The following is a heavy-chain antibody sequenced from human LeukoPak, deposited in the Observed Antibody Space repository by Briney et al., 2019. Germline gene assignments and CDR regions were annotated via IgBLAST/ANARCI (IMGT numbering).Heavy chain of an antibody. Sequence: GGSLRLSCAASGFTFSSYWMYWVRQAPGKGLEWVAVISYDGSNKYYADSVKGRFTISRDNSKNTLYLQMNSLRAEDTAVYYCARDVDSSGYYYYHYWGQGTLVTVSS. CDR2: ISYDGSNK. V-gene: IGHV3-30-3*01. CDR3: ARDVDSSGYYYYHY. J-gene: IGHJ4*02. CDR1: GFTFSSYW. D-gene: IGHD3-22*01.